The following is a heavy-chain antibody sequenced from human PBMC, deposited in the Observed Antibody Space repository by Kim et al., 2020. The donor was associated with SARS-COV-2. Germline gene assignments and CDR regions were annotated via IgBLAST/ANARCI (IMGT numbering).Heavy chain of an antibody. D-gene: IGHD3-22*01. V-gene: IGHV3-43*01. CDR3: ARSRYSGYCYWYFDL. J-gene: IGHJ2*01. Sequence: SMRGRYTIYRDNSKNSQYLQINSLRAEDTALYYCARSRYSGYCYWYFDLWGRGTLVTVSS.